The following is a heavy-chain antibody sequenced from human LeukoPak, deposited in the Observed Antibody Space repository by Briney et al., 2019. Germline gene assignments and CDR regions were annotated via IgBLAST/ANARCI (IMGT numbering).Heavy chain of an antibody. CDR2: INPNSGGT. CDR3: ARVPLWHSSGWYFDY. V-gene: IGHV1-2*02. CDR1: GYTLTGYY. Sequence: ASVKVSCKASGYTLTGYYMHWVRQAPGQGLEWMGWINPNSGGTNYAQKFQGRVTMTRDTSISTAYMELSRLRSDDTAVYYCARVPLWHSSGWYFDYWGQGTLVTVSS. D-gene: IGHD6-19*01. J-gene: IGHJ4*02.